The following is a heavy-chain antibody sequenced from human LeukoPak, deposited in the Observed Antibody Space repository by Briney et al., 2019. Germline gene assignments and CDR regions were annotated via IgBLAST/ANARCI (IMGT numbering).Heavy chain of an antibody. J-gene: IGHJ4*02. CDR2: IIPIFGTA. D-gene: IGHD6-19*01. CDR1: GGTFSSYA. CDR3: ARGKYSSGWYDVDY. Sequence: GASVKVSCKASGGTFSSYAISWVRQAPGQGLEWMGGIIPIFGTANYAQKFQGRVTITADESTSTAYMELSSLRSEDTAVYYCARGKYSSGWYDVDYWGQGTLVTVSS. V-gene: IGHV1-69*13.